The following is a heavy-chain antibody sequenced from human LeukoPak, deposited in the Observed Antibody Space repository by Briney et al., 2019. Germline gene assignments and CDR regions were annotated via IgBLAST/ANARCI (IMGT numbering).Heavy chain of an antibody. Sequence: SGTLSLTCTVSGGSISSSSYYWGWIRQPPGKGLEWIGSIYYSGSTYYNPSLKSRVTISVDTSKNQFSLKLSSVAAADTAVYYCARQVGLLYYFDYWGQGTLVTVSS. V-gene: IGHV4-39*01. CDR3: ARQVGLLYYFDY. J-gene: IGHJ4*02. D-gene: IGHD1-26*01. CDR1: GGSISSSSYY. CDR2: IYYSGST.